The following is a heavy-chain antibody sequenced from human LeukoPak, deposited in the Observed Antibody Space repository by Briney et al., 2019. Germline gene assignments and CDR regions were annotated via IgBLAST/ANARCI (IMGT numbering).Heavy chain of an antibody. V-gene: IGHV3-23*01. D-gene: IGHD3-16*01. CDR2: ISGSGGST. J-gene: IGHJ4*02. Sequence: GGSLRLSCAASGFIFSNAWMSWVRQAPGKGLEWVSAISGSGGSTYYADSVKGRFTISRDNSKNTLYLQMNSLRAEDTAVYYCAKVRTYYFDYWGQGTLVTVSS. CDR3: AKVRTYYFDY. CDR1: GFIFSNAW.